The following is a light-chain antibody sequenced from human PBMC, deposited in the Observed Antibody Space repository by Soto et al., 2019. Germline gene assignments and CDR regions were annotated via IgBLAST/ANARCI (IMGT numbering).Light chain of an antibody. V-gene: IGLV2-14*01. CDR1: SSDVGGYNY. CDR3: VSYRSGTTLV. J-gene: IGLJ3*02. Sequence: QSALTQPASVSGSPGQSISISCTGTSSDVGGYNYVSWYQQHPGKAPKLIIYEVTNRPPGVSNRFSGSKSGNTASLTISGHQAEDEADYYCVSYRSGTTLVFGGGTKLTVL. CDR2: EVT.